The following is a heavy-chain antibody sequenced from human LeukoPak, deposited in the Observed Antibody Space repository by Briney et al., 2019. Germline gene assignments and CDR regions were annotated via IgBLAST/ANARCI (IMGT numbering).Heavy chain of an antibody. J-gene: IGHJ6*02. V-gene: IGHV1-3*01. CDR2: INAGNGNT. Sequence: EASVNVSCKASGYTFTSYAMHWVRQAPGQRLEWMGWINAGNGNTKYSQKFQGRVTITRDTSASTAYMELSSLRSEDTAVYYCARDLLPVGATQRGYYGMDVWGQGTTVTVSS. D-gene: IGHD1-26*01. CDR1: GYTFTSYA. CDR3: ARDLLPVGATQRGYYGMDV.